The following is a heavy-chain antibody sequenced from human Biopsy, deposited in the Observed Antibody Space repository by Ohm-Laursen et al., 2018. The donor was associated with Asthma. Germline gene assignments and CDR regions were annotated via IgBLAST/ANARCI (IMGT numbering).Heavy chain of an antibody. CDR3: ARDVMEWYLPAFDF. CDR1: GSTFRSYA. J-gene: IGHJ4*02. Sequence: SLRLSCAASGSTFRSYAMHWVRQAPGKGLEWVAVGGSYYDGGLKYYADSVNGRFTVSRDDSKNTLYLQMNSLRPDDTAAYYCARDVMEWYLPAFDFWGQGTLVTVSS. CDR2: GGSYYDGGLK. D-gene: IGHD3-3*01. V-gene: IGHV3-30-3*01.